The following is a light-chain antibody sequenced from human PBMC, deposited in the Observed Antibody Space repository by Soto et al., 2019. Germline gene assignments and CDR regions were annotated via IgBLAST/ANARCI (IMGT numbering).Light chain of an antibody. V-gene: IGLV1-36*01. Sequence: QSVLTQPPSVSEAPRQRVTTSCSGSNSNIGDNAVNWYQQLPGMPPKLLIYYDDLLPSGVSDRFSGSKSGTTASLAISGLQSADEADYYCATWDDSLNGFVFGTGTKLTVL. J-gene: IGLJ1*01. CDR2: YDD. CDR1: NSNIGDNA. CDR3: ATWDDSLNGFV.